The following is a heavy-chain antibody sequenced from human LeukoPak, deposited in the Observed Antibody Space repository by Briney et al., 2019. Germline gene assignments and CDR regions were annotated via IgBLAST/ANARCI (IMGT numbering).Heavy chain of an antibody. V-gene: IGHV3-23*01. CDR2: ISGSGDRT. CDR1: GFTFSNYA. J-gene: IGHJ5*02. Sequence: PGGSLRLSCAASGFTFSNYAMSWVRQAPGKGLEWVSVISGSGDRTYYADAVKGGFTISRDNSKNTLYLQMNSLRAEDTAVYYCAASGSYYLNWFDPWGQGTLSPSPQ. D-gene: IGHD3-10*01. CDR3: AASGSYYLNWFDP.